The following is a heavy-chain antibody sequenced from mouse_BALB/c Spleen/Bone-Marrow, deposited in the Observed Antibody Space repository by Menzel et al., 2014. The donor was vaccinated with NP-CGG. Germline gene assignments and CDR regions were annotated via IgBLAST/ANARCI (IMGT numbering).Heavy chain of an antibody. CDR2: IYPGSGHT. CDR1: GYTFTDYY. Sequence: QVQLQQSGPALAKPGASVKISCKASGYTFTDYYINWVMQKPGQGLEWIGWIYPGSGHTKYNEKFKGKATLTVDTSSSTAYMQLSSLTSEDTAVYFCANPGRYAIDFWGQGTSVTGSS. CDR3: ANPGRYAIDF. J-gene: IGHJ4*01. V-gene: IGHV1-84*02. D-gene: IGHD3-1*01.